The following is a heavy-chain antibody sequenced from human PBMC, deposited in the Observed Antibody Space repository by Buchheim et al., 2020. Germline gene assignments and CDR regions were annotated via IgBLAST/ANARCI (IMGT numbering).Heavy chain of an antibody. Sequence: EVQLLESGGGLVQPGGSLRLSCAASGFTFSSYAMSWVRQAPGKGLEWVSAISGSGGSTYYADSVKGRFTISRDNSKNTLYLQMNSLRAEDTAVYYCANLRRDVGATRGYYYYYMDVWGKGTT. CDR3: ANLRRDVGATRGYYYYYMDV. V-gene: IGHV3-23*01. CDR1: GFTFSSYA. CDR2: ISGSGGST. J-gene: IGHJ6*03. D-gene: IGHD1-26*01.